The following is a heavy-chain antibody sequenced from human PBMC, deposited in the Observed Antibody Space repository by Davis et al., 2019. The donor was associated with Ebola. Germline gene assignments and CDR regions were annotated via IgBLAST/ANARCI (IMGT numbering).Heavy chain of an antibody. Sequence: GESLKISCVASGLTFTDSAIHWVRQAPGKGLEWAAFIRHDGTDKFYAGSVKGRFTISRDNAKNSLYLQMNSLRAEDTAVYYCAKGLSMIVSSFDPWGQGTLVTVSS. D-gene: IGHD3-22*01. CDR2: IRHDGTDK. CDR3: AKGLSMIVSSFDP. J-gene: IGHJ5*02. V-gene: IGHV3-30*02. CDR1: GLTFTDSA.